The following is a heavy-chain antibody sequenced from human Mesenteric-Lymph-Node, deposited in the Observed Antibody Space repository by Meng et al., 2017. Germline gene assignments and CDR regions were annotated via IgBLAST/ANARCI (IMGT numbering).Heavy chain of an antibody. J-gene: IGHJ5*02. CDR3: ARTNYGDYNWFDP. D-gene: IGHD4-17*01. V-gene: IGHV4-31*03. CDR2: IYYSGSP. CDR1: CGSIRRGGFF. Sequence: QVQVQEAGPGLVKPSQTLSLTCSVSCGSIRRGGFFWSWIRQHPGKGLEWIGYIYYSGSPYYNPSLRSRVAISIDTSKNQFSLKLTSVTAADTAVYFCARTNYGDYNWFDPWGQGTLVTVSS.